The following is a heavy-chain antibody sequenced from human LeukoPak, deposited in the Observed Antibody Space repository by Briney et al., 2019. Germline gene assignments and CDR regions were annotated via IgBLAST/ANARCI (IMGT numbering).Heavy chain of an antibody. D-gene: IGHD6-19*01. CDR2: IKQDGSEK. Sequence: QSGGSLRLSCAASGFTFSSYWMNWVRQAPGKGLEWVANIKQDGSEKYYVDSVKGRFTISRDNAKNSLYLQMNSLRAEDTAVYYCARGSGIGFIWGAFDYWGQGTLVTVSS. J-gene: IGHJ4*02. V-gene: IGHV3-7*01. CDR1: GFTFSSYW. CDR3: ARGSGIGFIWGAFDY.